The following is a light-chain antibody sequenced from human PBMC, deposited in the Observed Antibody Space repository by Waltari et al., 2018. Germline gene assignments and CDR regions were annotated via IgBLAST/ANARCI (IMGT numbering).Light chain of an antibody. J-gene: IGLJ3*02. CDR2: STN. CDR3: VLYMGSGTWV. V-gene: IGLV8-61*01. CDR1: SGSVSTSYY. Sequence: QTVVTQEPSFSVSPGGTVTLTCGLSSGSVSTSYYPSWYQQTPGQAPRTLIYSTNTRSSWVPGRFSGSILGNKAALTITGAQADDESDYYCVLYMGSGTWVFGGGTKLTVL.